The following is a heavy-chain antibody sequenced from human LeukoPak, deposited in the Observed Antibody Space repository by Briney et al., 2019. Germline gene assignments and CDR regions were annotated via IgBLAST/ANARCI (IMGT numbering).Heavy chain of an antibody. V-gene: IGHV3-30*02. CDR3: AKDGESGIQYTQGYFDY. CDR1: GFSFSDYA. Sequence: GGSLRLSCAASGFSFSDYAIYWVRQTPGKRLEWVAFIRYDGSNKIYADSVKGRFTISRDNSYNTVYLQMTGLRAEDTAVYYCAKDGESGIQYTQGYFDYWGQGTLVTVSS. CDR2: IRYDGSNK. J-gene: IGHJ4*02. D-gene: IGHD1-1*01.